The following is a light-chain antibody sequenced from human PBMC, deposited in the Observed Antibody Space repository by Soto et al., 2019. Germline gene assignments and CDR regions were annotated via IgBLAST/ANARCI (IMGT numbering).Light chain of an antibody. CDR2: EAI. V-gene: IGLV2-23*02. CDR3: CSYVGYSTFGV. Sequence: QSALTQPASVSGSPGQSITLSCTGSSSDVGRYNLVSWYQHHPGKAPKLIIYEAIKRPSGISDRFSGSKSVNTAALTISGLQAEDEADYYCCSYVGYSTFGVFVGGTKVTVL. CDR1: SSDVGRYNL. J-gene: IGLJ2*01.